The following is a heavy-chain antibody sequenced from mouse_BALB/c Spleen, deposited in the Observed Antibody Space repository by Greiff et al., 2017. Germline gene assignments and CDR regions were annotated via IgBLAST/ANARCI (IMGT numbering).Heavy chain of an antibody. J-gene: IGHJ2*01. Sequence: EVNVVESGGGLVQPGGSRKLSCAASGFTFSSFGMHWVRQAPEKGLEWVAYISSGSSTIYYADTVKGRFTISRDNPKNTLFLQMTSLRSEDTAMCYCARGVLYFDDWGQGTTLTVSS. V-gene: IGHV5-17*02. CDR1: GFTFSSFG. CDR3: ARGVLYFDD. CDR2: ISSGSSTI. D-gene: IGHD2-14*01.